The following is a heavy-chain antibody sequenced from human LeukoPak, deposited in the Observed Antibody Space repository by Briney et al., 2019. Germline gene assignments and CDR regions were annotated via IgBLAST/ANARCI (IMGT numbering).Heavy chain of an antibody. CDR3: ARDQGVAGPYNWFDP. V-gene: IGHV3-48*01. Sequence: PGGSLRLSCAASGFTFSSYSMNWVRQAPGKGLEWVSYISSSSSTIYYADSVKGRFTISRDNAKNSLYLQMNSLRAEDTAVYYCARDQGVAGPYNWFDPWGQGTLVTVSS. CDR2: ISSSSSTI. D-gene: IGHD6-19*01. J-gene: IGHJ5*02. CDR1: GFTFSSYS.